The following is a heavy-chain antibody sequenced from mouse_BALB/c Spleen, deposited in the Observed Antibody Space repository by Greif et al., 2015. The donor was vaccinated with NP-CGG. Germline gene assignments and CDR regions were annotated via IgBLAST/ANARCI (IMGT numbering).Heavy chain of an antibody. V-gene: IGHV3-6*02. CDR3: ASFYDGYFYYAMDY. J-gene: IGHJ4*01. D-gene: IGHD2-3*01. CDR2: VSYDGSN. Sequence: ESGPGLVKPSQSLSLTCSVTGYSITSGYYWSWIRQFPGDKLEWMGYVSYDGSNNYNPSLKNRISITRDTSKNQFFLKLNSVTTEDTATYYCASFYDGYFYYAMDYWGQGTSVTVSS. CDR1: GYSITSGYY.